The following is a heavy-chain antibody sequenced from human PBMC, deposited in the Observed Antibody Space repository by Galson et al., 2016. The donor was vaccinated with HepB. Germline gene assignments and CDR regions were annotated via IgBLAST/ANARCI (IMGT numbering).Heavy chain of an antibody. V-gene: IGHV3-7*04. CDR1: GFTLSRYW. D-gene: IGHD3-16*01. CDR3: TRDIAAFGGVME. J-gene: IGHJ4*02. Sequence: SLRLSCAGSGFTLSRYWMSWVRQAPGKGLEWVANIKEDGSEKKYVDSVKGRFTISRDNAKNSVYLQMNSLRAKDTAAYYCTRDIAAFGGVMEWGQGTLVTISS. CDR2: IKEDGSEK.